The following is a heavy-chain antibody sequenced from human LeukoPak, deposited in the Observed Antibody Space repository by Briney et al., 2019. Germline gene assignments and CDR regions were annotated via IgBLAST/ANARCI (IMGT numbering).Heavy chain of an antibody. J-gene: IGHJ3*02. Sequence: GRSLRLSCAASGFTLDDYAMHWVRQAPGKGLEWVSGISWNSGSIGYADSVKGRFTISRDNAKNSLYLQMNSLRAEDTALYYCAKDRGTGTESDAFDIWGQGTMVTVSS. CDR2: ISWNSGSI. CDR3: AKDRGTGTESDAFDI. V-gene: IGHV3-9*01. CDR1: GFTLDDYA. D-gene: IGHD1-1*01.